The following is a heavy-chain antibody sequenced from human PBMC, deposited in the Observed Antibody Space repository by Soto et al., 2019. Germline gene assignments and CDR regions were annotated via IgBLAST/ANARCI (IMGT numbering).Heavy chain of an antibody. D-gene: IGHD2-15*01. J-gene: IGHJ6*02. Sequence: QVQLQESGPGLVKPSQTLSLTCTVSGGSISSGGYYWSWIRQHPGKGLEWIGYIYYSGSTYYNPSLKSRVTISLDTSKNHFSLKLCSVTAANTSVYYCARVVRRIVLVVDATPVDGMDVWGQGTTVTFSS. CDR1: GGSISSGGYY. CDR2: IYYSGST. V-gene: IGHV4-31*03. CDR3: ARVVRRIVLVVDATPVDGMDV.